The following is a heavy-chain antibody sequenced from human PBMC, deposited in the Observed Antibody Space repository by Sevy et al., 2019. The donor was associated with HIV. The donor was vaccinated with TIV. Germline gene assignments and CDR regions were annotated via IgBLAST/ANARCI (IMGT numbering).Heavy chain of an antibody. D-gene: IGHD3-22*01. CDR2: FDPEDGET. CDR3: ASAREYYSDNSGYLDY. V-gene: IGHV1-24*01. Sequence: ASVKVSCKVSGSTLTALSMHWVRQAPGKGLDWMGRFDPEDGETIYAQKFQGRVIMTEDTSTDTAYVDLSNLRSEDTAVYYCASAREYYSDNSGYLDYWGQGTLVTVSS. J-gene: IGHJ4*02. CDR1: GSTLTALS.